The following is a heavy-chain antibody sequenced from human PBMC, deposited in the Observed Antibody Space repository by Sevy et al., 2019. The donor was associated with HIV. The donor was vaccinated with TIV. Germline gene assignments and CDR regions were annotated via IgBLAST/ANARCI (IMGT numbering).Heavy chain of an antibody. CDR3: AGARFDSSGSFDAFDI. CDR2: FYGTGGVT. J-gene: IGHJ3*02. V-gene: IGHV3-23*01. D-gene: IGHD3-22*01. CDR1: GFTFANYA. Sequence: GGSLRLSCKPSGFTFANYAMNWVRQAPGKGLEWVSTFYGTGGVTYYADSVKGRFTISRDNSKNTLYLQMNSLRTEDTAIYYCAGARFDSSGSFDAFDIWGQGTMVTVSS.